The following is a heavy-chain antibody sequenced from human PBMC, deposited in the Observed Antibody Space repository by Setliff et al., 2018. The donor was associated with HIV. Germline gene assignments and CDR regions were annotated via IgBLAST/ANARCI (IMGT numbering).Heavy chain of an antibody. D-gene: IGHD3-22*01. CDR3: ARGPRDYDSSGYTS. Sequence: PGGSLRLSCAASGFAFTTNAMGWVRQAPGKGLEWPSAISGSGHSTYYADFVRGRFIISRDNSENTLYLQMNSLRADDTALYYCARGPRDYDSSGYTSWGQGTLVTVSS. J-gene: IGHJ4*02. CDR1: GFAFTTNA. CDR2: ISGSGHST. V-gene: IGHV3-23*01.